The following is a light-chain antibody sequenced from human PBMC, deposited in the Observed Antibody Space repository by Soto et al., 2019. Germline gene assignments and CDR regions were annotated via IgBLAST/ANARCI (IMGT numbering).Light chain of an antibody. CDR2: RNN. J-gene: IGLJ2*01. V-gene: IGLV1-47*01. CDR1: SSNIGSNH. CDR3: AAWDDTLSGHVV. Sequence: QLVLTQPPSASGTPGQTVTIACSGSSSNIGSNHVYWYQHFPGTAHKLLIYRNNQRPSGVPDRFSGSKSGTSASLAISGLRSEDEADYYCAAWDDTLSGHVVFGGGTKLTVL.